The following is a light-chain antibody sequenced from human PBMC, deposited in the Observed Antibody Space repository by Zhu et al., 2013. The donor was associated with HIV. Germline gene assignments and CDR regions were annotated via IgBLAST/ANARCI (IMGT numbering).Light chain of an antibody. Sequence: QSALTQPASVSGSPGQSISISCTGTSSDVGAFNYVSWYQHHPGKAPQVIIYEVTNRPSGISNRFSGSQSGNTASLSVSGLQAEDEADYYCSSYAGSNSWVFGGGTKLTVL. CDR2: EVT. CDR3: SSYAGSNSWV. V-gene: IGLV2-14*01. CDR1: SSDVGAFNY. J-gene: IGLJ3*02.